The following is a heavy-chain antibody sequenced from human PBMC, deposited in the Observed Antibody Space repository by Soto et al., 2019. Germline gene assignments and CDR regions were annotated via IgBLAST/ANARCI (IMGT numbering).Heavy chain of an antibody. Sequence: ASVKVSCKASGYTFTSYAMHWVRQAPGQRLEWMGWINAGNGNTKYSRKFQGRVTITRDTSASTAYMELSSLRSEDTAVYYCARDSPSWVTTPQTFHGMDVWGRGTTVTVSS. V-gene: IGHV1-3*01. D-gene: IGHD4-17*01. CDR1: GYTFTSYA. CDR3: ARDSPSWVTTPQTFHGMDV. J-gene: IGHJ6*02. CDR2: INAGNGNT.